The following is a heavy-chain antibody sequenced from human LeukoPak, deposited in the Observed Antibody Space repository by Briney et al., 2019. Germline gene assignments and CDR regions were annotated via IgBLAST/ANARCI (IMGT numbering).Heavy chain of an antibody. CDR3: ASRNQYCGGDCFWAFDI. Sequence: GGSLRLSCAASGFTFSSYEMNWVRQAPGKGLEWVSAISGSGGSTYYADSVKGRFTISRDNAKNSLYLQMNSLRAEDTAVYYCASRNQYCGGDCFWAFDIWGQGTMVTVSS. V-gene: IGHV3-48*03. J-gene: IGHJ3*02. CDR1: GFTFSSYE. CDR2: ISGSGGST. D-gene: IGHD2-21*02.